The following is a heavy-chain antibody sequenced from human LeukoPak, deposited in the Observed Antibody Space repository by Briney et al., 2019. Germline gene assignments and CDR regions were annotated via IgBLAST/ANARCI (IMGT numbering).Heavy chain of an antibody. CDR3: ARDTYGMDV. CDR1: GGSINTYF. J-gene: IGHJ6*02. Sequence: SETLSLTCTVSGGSINTYFWSWIRQPPGKGLEWIGYIYYSGSTNYNPSLKSRVTISVDTSKNQFSLKLSSATAADTAVYYCARDTYGMDVWGQGTTVTVSS. V-gene: IGHV4-59*01. CDR2: IYYSGST.